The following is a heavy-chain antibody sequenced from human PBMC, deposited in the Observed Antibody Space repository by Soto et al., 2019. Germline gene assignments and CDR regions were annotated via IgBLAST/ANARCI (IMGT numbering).Heavy chain of an antibody. CDR2: IYDGGYT. Sequence: QVQLQESGPGLVKPSQTLSLSCTVSGDSINNKNYYYSWIRQTPGKGLEWIGHIYDGGYTYSNPSLTSRLVISVDTSQTQFSLKLSSVTAADTAIYYCARGHASDKVDSWGQGTLVTVSS. CDR1: GDSINNKNYY. V-gene: IGHV4-30-4*01. D-gene: IGHD3-10*01. CDR3: ARGHASDKVDS. J-gene: IGHJ4*02.